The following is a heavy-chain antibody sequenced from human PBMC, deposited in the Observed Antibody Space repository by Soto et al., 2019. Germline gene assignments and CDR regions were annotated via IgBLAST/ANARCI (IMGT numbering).Heavy chain of an antibody. J-gene: IGHJ6*02. CDR1: GGTFSSYA. Sequence: QVQLVQSGAEVKKPGSSVKVSCKASGGTFSSYAISWVRQAPGQGLEWMGGIIPIFGTANYAQKFQGRVTITADDSTSTAYMELSSLRSEDTAVYYCARDRAGDCSGGSCYSDYYYGMDVWGQGTTVTVSS. CDR3: ARDRAGDCSGGSCYSDYYYGMDV. CDR2: IIPIFGTA. V-gene: IGHV1-69*12. D-gene: IGHD2-15*01.